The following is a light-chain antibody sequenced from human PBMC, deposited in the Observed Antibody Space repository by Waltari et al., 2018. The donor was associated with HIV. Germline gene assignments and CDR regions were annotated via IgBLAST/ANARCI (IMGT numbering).Light chain of an antibody. CDR2: WAS. V-gene: IGKV4-1*01. CDR1: QSVLFSSNNKKY. Sequence: DIVMTQSPDSLAVSLGGRATINCKSSQSVLFSSNNKKYLAWYQQKPGQPPKLLLYWASTRESAVPDRFSGSGSGADFTLTISSLQAEDVAVYYCQQYYSTPLTFGGGTKVEIK. CDR3: QQYYSTPLT. J-gene: IGKJ4*01.